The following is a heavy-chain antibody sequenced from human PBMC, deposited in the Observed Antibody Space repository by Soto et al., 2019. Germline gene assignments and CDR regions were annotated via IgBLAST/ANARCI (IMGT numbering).Heavy chain of an antibody. Sequence: SGPTLVNPTQTLTLICTFSGFSLSTSGVSVAWISQPPGKALEWLDLIYWDDGKRYSPSLKTRPNITKDTSKNQVVLTLTNVDPVDTATYFCEHRPAYDISTGYYPFDYWGQGSLVTVPS. CDR3: EHRPAYDISTGYYPFDY. CDR2: IYWDDGK. V-gene: IGHV2-5*02. CDR1: GFSLSTSGVS. J-gene: IGHJ4*02. D-gene: IGHD3-9*01.